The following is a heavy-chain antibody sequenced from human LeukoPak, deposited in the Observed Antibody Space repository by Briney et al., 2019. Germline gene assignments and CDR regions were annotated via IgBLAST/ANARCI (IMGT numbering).Heavy chain of an antibody. D-gene: IGHD6-13*01. J-gene: IGHJ4*02. CDR2: VSLDGSTT. Sequence: GGSLRLSCAASGFTLSSYWMYWVRQAPGKGLVWVSLVSLDGSTTTYADSVKGRFTISRDNAKNSLYLQMNSLRAEDTAVYYCAKEGAGSSWPHWGQGALVTVSS. V-gene: IGHV3-74*01. CDR3: AKEGAGSSWPH. CDR1: GFTLSSYW.